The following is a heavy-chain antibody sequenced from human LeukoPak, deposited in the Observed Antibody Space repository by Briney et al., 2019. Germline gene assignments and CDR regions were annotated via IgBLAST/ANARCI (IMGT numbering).Heavy chain of an antibody. CDR3: ACQGRAYYDSSGYSRDY. V-gene: IGHV1-69*13. CDR2: IIPIFGTA. Sequence: GASVKVSCKASGGTFSSYAISWVRQAPGQGLEWMGGIIPIFGTANYAQKFQGRVTITADESTSTAYMELSSLRSEDTAVYYCACQGRAYYDSSGYSRDYWGQGTLVTVSS. J-gene: IGHJ4*02. D-gene: IGHD3-22*01. CDR1: GGTFSSYA.